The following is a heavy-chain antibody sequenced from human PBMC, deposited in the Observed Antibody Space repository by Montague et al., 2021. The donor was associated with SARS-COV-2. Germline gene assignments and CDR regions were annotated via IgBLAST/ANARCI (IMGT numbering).Heavy chain of an antibody. CDR3: ACGRHGLATYYVVDV. CDR1: GGSISTNY. D-gene: IGHD3-10*01. J-gene: IGHJ6*02. Sequence: SETLSLTCTVSGGSISTNYWYWIWLRDGSRMERHGSFYISGGAIYNSNPKSRVTMSVDMSKNQYYLKLSFVTVADTAVYDCACGRHGLATYYVVDVWGRGTTVTVSS. V-gene: IGHV4-4*07. CDR2: FYISGGA.